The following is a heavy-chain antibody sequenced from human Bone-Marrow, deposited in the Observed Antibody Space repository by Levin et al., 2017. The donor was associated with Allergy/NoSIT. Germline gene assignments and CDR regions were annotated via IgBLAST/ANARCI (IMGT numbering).Heavy chain of an antibody. CDR1: GGSFTTHD. Sequence: GASVKVSCKASGGSFTTHDVSWVRQVPGQRPEWMGGIIPTFGTTDYARKFQGRLTIAADQSTNTVHMELRSLRSDDTAVYYCARRWTYAMDLWGQGTTVTVSS. D-gene: IGHD3-16*01. V-gene: IGHV1-69*13. J-gene: IGHJ6*02. CDR3: ARRWTYAMDL. CDR2: IIPTFGTT.